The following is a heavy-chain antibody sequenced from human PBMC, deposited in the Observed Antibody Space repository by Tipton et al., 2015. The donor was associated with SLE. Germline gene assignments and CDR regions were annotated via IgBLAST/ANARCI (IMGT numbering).Heavy chain of an antibody. Sequence: SLRLSCAASGFAFRDSWMNWVRQAPGKGLEWVANIEEDGSEKHYVDSVKDRLTISRDNSKNTLYLQMNSLRAEDTAVYYCARVLGSYYAFDYWGQGTLVTVSS. CDR3: ARVLGSYYAFDY. D-gene: IGHD1-26*01. V-gene: IGHV3-7*01. CDR2: IEEDGSEK. CDR1: GFAFRDSW. J-gene: IGHJ4*02.